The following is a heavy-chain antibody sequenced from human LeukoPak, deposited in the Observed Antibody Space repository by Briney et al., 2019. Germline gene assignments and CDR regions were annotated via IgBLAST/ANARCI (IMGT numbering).Heavy chain of an antibody. Sequence: GGSLRLSCAASGFTFSSYAMSWVRQAPGKGLEWVSAISGSGGSTYYADSVKGRFTISGDNSKNTLYLQMNSLRAEDTAVYYCAKEGALGYCSSTSCEGAFDIWGQGTMVTVSS. J-gene: IGHJ3*02. V-gene: IGHV3-23*01. CDR2: ISGSGGST. CDR1: GFTFSSYA. CDR3: AKEGALGYCSSTSCEGAFDI. D-gene: IGHD2-2*01.